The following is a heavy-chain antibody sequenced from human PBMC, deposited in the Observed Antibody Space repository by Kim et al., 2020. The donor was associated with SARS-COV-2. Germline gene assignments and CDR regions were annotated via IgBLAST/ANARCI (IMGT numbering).Heavy chain of an antibody. J-gene: IGHJ5*02. CDR3: ARQTATLGNCFDP. D-gene: IGHD2-15*01. V-gene: IGHV4-39*01. CDR1: GGSISSKNYF. Sequence: SETLSLTCTVSGGSISSKNYFWGWLRQPPGKGLEWIGSIYDSGSTYYNPSLKSLVTISVDTSKTQFSLKLSSVTAAETAVYCCARQTATLGNCFDPWGQG. CDR2: IYDSGST.